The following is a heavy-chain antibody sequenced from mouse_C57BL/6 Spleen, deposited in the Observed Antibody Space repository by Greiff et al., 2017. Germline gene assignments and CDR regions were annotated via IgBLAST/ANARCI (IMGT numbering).Heavy chain of an antibody. CDR3: ARPDYYGSSGWFAY. J-gene: IGHJ3*01. D-gene: IGHD1-1*01. V-gene: IGHV5-6*01. Sequence: EVMLVESGGDLVKPGGSLKLSCAASGFTFSSYGMSWVRQTPDKRLEWVATISSGGSYTYYPDSVKGRFTISRDNAKNTLYLQMSSLKSEDTAMYYCARPDYYGSSGWFAYWGQGTLVTVSA. CDR2: ISSGGSYT. CDR1: GFTFSSYG.